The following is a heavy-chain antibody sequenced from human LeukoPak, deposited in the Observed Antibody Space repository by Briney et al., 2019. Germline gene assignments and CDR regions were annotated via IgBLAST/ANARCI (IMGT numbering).Heavy chain of an antibody. D-gene: IGHD3-22*01. Sequence: SGPTLVNPTQTLTLTCTFSGFSLSTSGVGVGWIRQPPGKALEWLALIYWNDDKRYSPSPKSRLTITKDTSKNQVVLTMTNMDPVDTATYYCALVDSSGYLFDYWGQGTLVTVSS. J-gene: IGHJ4*02. V-gene: IGHV2-5*01. CDR1: GFSLSTSGVG. CDR2: IYWNDDK. CDR3: ALVDSSGYLFDY.